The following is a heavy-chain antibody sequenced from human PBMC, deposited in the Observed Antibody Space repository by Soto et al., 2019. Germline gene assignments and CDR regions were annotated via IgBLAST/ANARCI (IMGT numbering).Heavy chain of an antibody. V-gene: IGHV1-58*02. CDR3: AAGYCSGGSCSNENYYYYYMAV. J-gene: IGHJ6*03. CDR2: IVVGSGNT. CDR1: GFTFTSSA. D-gene: IGHD2-15*01. Sequence: SVKVSCKASGFTFTSSAMQWVRQARGQRLEWIGWIVVGSGNTNYAQKFQERVTITRDMSTSTAYMELSSLRSEDTAVYYCAAGYCSGGSCSNENYYYYYMAVWGKGTTVTVPS.